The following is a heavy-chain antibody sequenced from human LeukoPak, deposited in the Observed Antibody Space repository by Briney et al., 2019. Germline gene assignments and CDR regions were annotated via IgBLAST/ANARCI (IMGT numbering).Heavy chain of an antibody. V-gene: IGHV4-59*01. CDR3: ARGYSSGWIDY. J-gene: IGHJ4*02. CDR2: TYYSGST. D-gene: IGHD6-19*01. CDR1: GGSISSYY. Sequence: PSETLSLTCTVSGGSISSYYWSWIRQPPGKGLEWIGYTYYSGSTNYNPSLKSRVTISVDTSKNQFSLKLSSVTAADTAVYYCARGYSSGWIDYWGQGTLVTVSS.